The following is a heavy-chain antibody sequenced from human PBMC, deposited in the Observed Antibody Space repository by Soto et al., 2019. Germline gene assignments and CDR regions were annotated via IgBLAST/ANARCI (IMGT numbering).Heavy chain of an antibody. CDR3: VRDASSGYRGWWDP. D-gene: IGHD5-18*01. J-gene: IGHJ5*02. CDR1: GYTFTSYG. Sequence: QVQLVQSGTEVKKPGASVIVSCKTSGYTFTSYGISWVRQAPGQGLEWMGLISPYTGDTIYARKFQGRVIVTADTATSTVYMELRSLRSDDTAVYYCVRDASSGYRGWWDPWGQGTLVTVSS. CDR2: ISPYTGDT. V-gene: IGHV1-18*01.